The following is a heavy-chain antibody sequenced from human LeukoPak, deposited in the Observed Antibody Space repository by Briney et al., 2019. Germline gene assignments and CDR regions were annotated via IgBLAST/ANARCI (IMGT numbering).Heavy chain of an antibody. Sequence: GGSLRLSCAASRFTFNTYWMSWVRQAPGKGLEWVATIKGDGSEKYYVDPVKGRFTISRDNAKNSLYLQMNSLRAEDTAVYYCARGDDYYGMDVWGQGTTVTVSS. CDR3: ARGDDYYGMDV. CDR1: RFTFNTYW. CDR2: IKGDGSEK. J-gene: IGHJ6*02. V-gene: IGHV3-7*01.